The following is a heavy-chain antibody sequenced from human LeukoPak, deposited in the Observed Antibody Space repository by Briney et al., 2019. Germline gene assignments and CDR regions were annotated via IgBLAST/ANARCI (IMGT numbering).Heavy chain of an antibody. CDR2: ISYDGSNK. Sequence: PGGSLRLSCAASGFTFSSYAMHWVRQAPGKGLEWVAVISYDGSNKYYADSVKGRFTISRDNSKNTLYLQMNSLRAEDTAVYYCARGGGGLDGSTVLGGNYYGMDVWGQGTTVTVSS. CDR1: GFTFSSYA. J-gene: IGHJ6*02. CDR3: ARGGGGLDGSTVLGGNYYGMDV. D-gene: IGHD2-2*01. V-gene: IGHV3-30*04.